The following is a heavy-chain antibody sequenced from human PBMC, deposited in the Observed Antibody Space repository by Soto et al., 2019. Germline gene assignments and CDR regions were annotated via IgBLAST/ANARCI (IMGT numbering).Heavy chain of an antibody. CDR1: GYTFTRYT. CDR3: ARGIATGQRDP. D-gene: IGHD2-15*01. V-gene: IGHV1-3*01. CDR2: INPDNGNT. J-gene: IGHJ5*02. Sequence: HVQLVQSGAEVKKPGASVKISCKASGYTFTRYTMNWGRQAPGQRLEWMGWINPDNGNTKSSQKFQDRVIITRDTSASTAYMDLTSLRSEDTAVYYCARGIATGQRDPWGQGTLVTVSS.